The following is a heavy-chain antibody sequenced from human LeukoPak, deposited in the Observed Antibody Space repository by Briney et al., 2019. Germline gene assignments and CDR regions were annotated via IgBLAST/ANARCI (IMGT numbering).Heavy chain of an antibody. V-gene: IGHV4-38-2*01. CDR3: ARRFSGGRISWLFDH. CDR1: GYSISSGYY. J-gene: IGHJ4*02. Sequence: SETLSLTCAVSGYSISSGYYWGWIRQPPGKGLEWIGSIYHSGSTYYNPSLESRVTISVDTSKNQISLKLSPVTAADTAVYYCARRFSGGRISWLFDHWGQGTLVAVSS. CDR2: IYHSGST. D-gene: IGHD2-15*01.